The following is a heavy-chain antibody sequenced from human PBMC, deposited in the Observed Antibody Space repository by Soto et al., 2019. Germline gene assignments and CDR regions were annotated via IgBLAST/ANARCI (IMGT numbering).Heavy chain of an antibody. CDR2: IYYSGST. V-gene: IGHV4-39*01. D-gene: IGHD3-3*02. CDR3: ARALGISIRAHFDY. J-gene: IGHJ4*02. Sequence: SETLSLTCTVSGGSISSSSYYWGWIRQPPGKGLEWIGSIYYSGSTYYNPSLKSRVTISVDTSKNQFSLKLSSVTAADTAVYYCARALGISIRAHFDYWGQGTLVTVSS. CDR1: GGSISSSSYY.